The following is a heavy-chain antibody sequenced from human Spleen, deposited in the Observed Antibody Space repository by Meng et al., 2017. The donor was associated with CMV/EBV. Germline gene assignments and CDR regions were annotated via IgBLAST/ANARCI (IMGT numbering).Heavy chain of an antibody. CDR1: GFTFSSSE. J-gene: IGHJ3*02. Sequence: SCAAAGFTFSSSEMNWLRQGPGKGLEWFAYIGTSGRTTYLADSVKGRFTISRDNARNSLYLQMNSLRAEETAVYYCARGGELGRRHSFDMWGQGTMVTVSS. CDR3: ARGGELGRRHSFDM. CDR2: IGTSGRTT. V-gene: IGHV3-48*03. D-gene: IGHD1-1*01.